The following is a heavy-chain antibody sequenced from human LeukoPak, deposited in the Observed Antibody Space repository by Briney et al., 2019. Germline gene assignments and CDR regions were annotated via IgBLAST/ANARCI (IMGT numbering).Heavy chain of an antibody. D-gene: IGHD5-18*01. J-gene: IGHJ4*02. CDR3: AKDGGYSYGYGFDY. CDR1: GFIFSNYA. V-gene: IGHV3-30*14. Sequence: GRSLRLSCAASGFIFSNYAIHWVRQAPGKGLEWLAVISYDGTYKYYADSVKGRFTISRDNSRNTLYLQMSRLRAEDTAIYYCAKDGGYSYGYGFDYWGQGTLVTVSS. CDR2: ISYDGTYK.